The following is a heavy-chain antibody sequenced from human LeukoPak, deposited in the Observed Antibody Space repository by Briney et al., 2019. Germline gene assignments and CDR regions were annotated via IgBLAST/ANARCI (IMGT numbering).Heavy chain of an antibody. CDR3: ARGESGSYAHWQY. J-gene: IGHJ4*02. D-gene: IGHD1-26*01. Sequence: VASVKVSCKASGGTFSSYAISWVRQAPGQGLEWMGGIIPIFGTANYAQKFQGRVTITTDESTSTAYMELSSLRSEDTAVYYCARGESGSYAHWQYWGQGTLVTVSS. V-gene: IGHV1-69*05. CDR2: IIPIFGTA. CDR1: GGTFSSYA.